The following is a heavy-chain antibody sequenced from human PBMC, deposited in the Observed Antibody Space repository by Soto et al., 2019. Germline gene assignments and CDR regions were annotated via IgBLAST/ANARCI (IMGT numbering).Heavy chain of an antibody. CDR2: ISASATGT. V-gene: IGHV3-23*01. J-gene: IGHJ4*02. Sequence: HPGGSLRLSCAASGFTFSNYAMNWVRQAPGKGLEWVSAISASATGTDYADSVKGRFTISRDNSKNTLYLQMNSLRGEDTAVYYCAKSASRYSSGGSCKLMSDYWGQGTLVTVSS. D-gene: IGHD2-15*01. CDR1: GFTFSNYA. CDR3: AKSASRYSSGGSCKLMSDY.